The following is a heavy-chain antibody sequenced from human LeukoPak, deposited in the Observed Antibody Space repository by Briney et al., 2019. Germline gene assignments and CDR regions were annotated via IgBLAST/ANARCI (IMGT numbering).Heavy chain of an antibody. D-gene: IGHD5-12*01. Sequence: GGSLRLSCAASGFTFTNYAMSWVRQAPGKGLEWVSTISRSGGSAYYADSVKGRFSISRDNSRDTLYLQMNSLRAEDTALYYCAKATSGYDIRSHFDYWGQGTLVTVSS. CDR1: GFTFTNYA. J-gene: IGHJ4*02. CDR2: ISRSGGSA. V-gene: IGHV3-23*01. CDR3: AKATSGYDIRSHFDY.